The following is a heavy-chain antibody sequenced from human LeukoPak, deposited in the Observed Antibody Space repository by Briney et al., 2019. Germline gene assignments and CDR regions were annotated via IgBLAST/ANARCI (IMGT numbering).Heavy chain of an antibody. Sequence: GGSLRLSCAASGFTFSSYAMSWVRQAPGKGLECISGFSGSGGSTYYADSVKGRFTISRDNSKNTLYLQMNSLRAEDTAVYYCAKDGGSDPDSFDIWGQGTMVTVSS. J-gene: IGHJ3*02. D-gene: IGHD2-15*01. CDR1: GFTFSSYA. V-gene: IGHV3-23*01. CDR3: AKDGGSDPDSFDI. CDR2: FSGSGGST.